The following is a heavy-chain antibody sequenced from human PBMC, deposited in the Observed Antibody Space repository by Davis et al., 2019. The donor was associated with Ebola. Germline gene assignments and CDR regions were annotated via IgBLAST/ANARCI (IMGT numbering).Heavy chain of an antibody. CDR1: GYTFTSYD. V-gene: IGHV1-8*01. CDR3: ARVPRGRSYWYFDL. Sequence: AASVKLSCKASGYTFTSYDINWVRQATGQGLEWMGWMNPNSGNTGYAQKFQGRVTMTRNTSISTAYMERSSLRSEDTAVYYCARVPRGRSYWYFDLWGRGTLVTVSS. J-gene: IGHJ2*01. CDR2: MNPNSGNT.